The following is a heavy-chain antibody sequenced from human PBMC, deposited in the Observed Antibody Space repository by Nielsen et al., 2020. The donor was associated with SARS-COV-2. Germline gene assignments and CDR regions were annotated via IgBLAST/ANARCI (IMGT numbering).Heavy chain of an antibody. J-gene: IGHJ6*03. D-gene: IGHD6-13*01. CDR3: ARGIPEQQLAPCYYYYYMDV. Sequence: WVRQAPGQRLEWMGWINAGNGNTKYSQKFQGRVTITRDTSASTAYMELSSLRSEDTAVYYCARGIPEQQLAPCYYYYYMDVWGKGTTVTVSS. V-gene: IGHV1-3*01. CDR2: INAGNGNT.